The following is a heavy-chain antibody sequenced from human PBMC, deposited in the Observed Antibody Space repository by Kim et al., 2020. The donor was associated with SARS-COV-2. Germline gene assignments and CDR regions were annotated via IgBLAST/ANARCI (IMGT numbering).Heavy chain of an antibody. CDR3: ARDRGYGDDTFDY. CDR2: VGAYNGDT. Sequence: ASVKVSCKAFGYTFTSYGISWVRQAPGQGLEWLGWVGAYNGDTNYAQNLQGRVTLTTDTSTSTAFLELRSLISDDTAVYFCARDRGYGDDTFDYWGQGTLVTVSS. D-gene: IGHD4-17*01. CDR1: GYTFTSYG. J-gene: IGHJ4*02. V-gene: IGHV1-18*01.